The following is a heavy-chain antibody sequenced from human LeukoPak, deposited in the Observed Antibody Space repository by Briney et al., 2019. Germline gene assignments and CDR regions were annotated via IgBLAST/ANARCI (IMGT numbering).Heavy chain of an antibody. Sequence: SETLSLACTVSGGSASSGSYYWSWIRQPPGKGLEWTGYIYYSGSTNYNPSLKSRVTISVDTSKNQFSLKLSSVTAADTAVYYCATEYGSGSYWKIDYWGQGTLVTVSS. CDR2: IYYSGST. J-gene: IGHJ4*02. V-gene: IGHV4-61*01. CDR3: ATEYGSGSYWKIDY. D-gene: IGHD3-10*01. CDR1: GGSASSGSYY.